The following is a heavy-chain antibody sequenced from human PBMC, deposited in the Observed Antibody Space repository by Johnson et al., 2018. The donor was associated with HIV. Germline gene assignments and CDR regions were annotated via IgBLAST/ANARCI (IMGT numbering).Heavy chain of an antibody. CDR1: GFTFDDYG. Sequence: VQLVESGGGVARPGGSLRLSCAASGFTFDDYGMSWVRQAPGKGLEWVSGISWNSGSIGYADSVKGRFTISRDNAKNSLYLQMNSLRAEDTAVYYCARVGADAFDSWGQGTMVTVSA. CDR3: ARVGADAFDS. D-gene: IGHD1-26*01. J-gene: IGHJ3*02. CDR2: ISWNSGSI. V-gene: IGHV3-20*04.